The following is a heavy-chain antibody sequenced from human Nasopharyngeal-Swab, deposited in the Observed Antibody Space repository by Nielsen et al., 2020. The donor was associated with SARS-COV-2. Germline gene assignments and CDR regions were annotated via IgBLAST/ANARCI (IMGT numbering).Heavy chain of an antibody. V-gene: IGHV4-61*02. D-gene: IGHD3-3*01. CDR3: ARDRGRDTIFGVVPSYGMDV. CDR1: GGSVSSGSYY. CDR2: IYTSGST. Sequence: LRLSCTVSGGSVSSGSYYWSWIRQPPGKGLEWIGRIYTSGSTNYNPSLKSRVTISVDTSKNQFSLKLSSVTAADTAVYYCARDRGRDTIFGVVPSYGMDVWGQGTTVTVSS. J-gene: IGHJ6*02.